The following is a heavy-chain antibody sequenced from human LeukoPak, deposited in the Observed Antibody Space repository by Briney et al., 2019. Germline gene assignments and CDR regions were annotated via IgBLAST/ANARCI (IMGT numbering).Heavy chain of an antibody. V-gene: IGHV3-30*04. J-gene: IGHJ3*02. CDR1: GFTFSSYA. CDR3: ARDQHILNAFDI. D-gene: IGHD3-9*01. CDR2: ISYDGSNK. Sequence: GRSLRLSCAASGFTFSSYAMHWVRQAPGKGLEWVAVISYDGSNKYYADSVKGRFTISRDNSKNTLYLQMNSLRAEDTAVYYCARDQHILNAFDIWGQGTMVTVSS.